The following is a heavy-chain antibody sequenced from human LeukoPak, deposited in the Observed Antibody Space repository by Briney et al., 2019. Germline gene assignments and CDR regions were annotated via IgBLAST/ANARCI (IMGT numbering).Heavy chain of an antibody. J-gene: IGHJ6*02. CDR3: ARGKAIFRYCSSTSCYRYGMDV. D-gene: IGHD2-2*02. Sequence: SETLSLICAVYGGSFSGYYWSWIRQPPGKGLEWIGEINHSGSTNYNPSLKSRVTISVDTSKNQFSLKLSSVTAADTAVYYCARGKAIFRYCSSTSCYRYGMDVWGQGTTVTVSS. CDR2: INHSGST. CDR1: GGSFSGYY. V-gene: IGHV4-34*01.